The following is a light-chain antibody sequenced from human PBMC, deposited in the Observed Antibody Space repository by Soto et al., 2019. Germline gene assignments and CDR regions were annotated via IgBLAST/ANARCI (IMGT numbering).Light chain of an antibody. CDR3: QQSYNTLMYT. V-gene: IGKV1-39*01. J-gene: IGKJ2*01. CDR2: NAS. CDR1: QTISTY. Sequence: DIQLTQYPSSLSASVGDTVTITCRASQTISTYLLWYHQKPGRAPNLLIYNASSLQSGVPSRFSGSGSGTDFTLTISSLQPEDFATYYCQQSYNTLMYTFGQGTKLEIK.